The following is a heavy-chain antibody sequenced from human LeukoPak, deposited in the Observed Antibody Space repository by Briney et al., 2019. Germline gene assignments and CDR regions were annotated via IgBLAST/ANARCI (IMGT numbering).Heavy chain of an antibody. J-gene: IGHJ4*02. CDR1: GFTFSNYA. V-gene: IGHV3-23*01. CDR2: ISANGGGT. D-gene: IGHD3-22*01. Sequence: GGALRLSCAASGFTFSNYAMSWVRQAPGKGLEWVSAISANGGGTYYADSVKGRFTISRDSSTNTLYLHVNSLRAEDTAVYYCAKATKSIVVDNYFDYWGQGTLVTVSS. CDR3: AKATKSIVVDNYFDY.